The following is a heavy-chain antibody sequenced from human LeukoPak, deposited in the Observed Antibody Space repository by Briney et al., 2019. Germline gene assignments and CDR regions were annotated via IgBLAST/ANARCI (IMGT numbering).Heavy chain of an antibody. Sequence: PGGSLRLSCAASGFTFSSYSMNWVRQAPGKGLEWVSSISSSSSYIYYADSVKGRFTISRDNAKNSLYLQMNSLRAEDTAVYYCARVSAVAEVRGVINTYYYYYYGMDVWGQGTTVTVSS. CDR1: GFTFSSYS. J-gene: IGHJ6*02. CDR2: ISSSSSYI. D-gene: IGHD3-10*01. CDR3: ARVSAVAEVRGVINTYYYYYYGMDV. V-gene: IGHV3-21*01.